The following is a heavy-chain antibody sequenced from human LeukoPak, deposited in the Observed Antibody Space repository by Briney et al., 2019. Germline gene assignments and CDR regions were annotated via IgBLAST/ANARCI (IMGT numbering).Heavy chain of an antibody. CDR2: ISGSGGST. V-gene: IGHV3-23*01. CDR3: AKSYYYGSGSYLDY. J-gene: IGHJ4*02. Sequence: GGSLRLSCAASGFTFSSYALTWVRQAPGKGLEWVSVISGSGGSTYNADSVKGRFTTSRDNSKNTLYLQMNSLRAEDTAVYYCAKSYYYGSGSYLDYWGQGTLVTVSS. CDR1: GFTFSSYA. D-gene: IGHD3-10*01.